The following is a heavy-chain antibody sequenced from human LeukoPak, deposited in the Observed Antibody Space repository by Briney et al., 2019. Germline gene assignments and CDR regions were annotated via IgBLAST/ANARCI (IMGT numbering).Heavy chain of an antibody. CDR1: GFTFSSYA. Sequence: GGSLRLSCAASGFTFSSYAMHWVRQAPGKGLEWVAVISYDGSNKYYADSVKGRFTISRDNSKNTLYLQMNSLRAEDTAAYYCARVGSSWDLLDYWGRGTLVTVSS. D-gene: IGHD6-13*01. V-gene: IGHV3-30-3*01. CDR3: ARVGSSWDLLDY. J-gene: IGHJ4*02. CDR2: ISYDGSNK.